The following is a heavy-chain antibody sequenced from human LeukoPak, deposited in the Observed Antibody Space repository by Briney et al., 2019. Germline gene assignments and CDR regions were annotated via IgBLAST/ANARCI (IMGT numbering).Heavy chain of an antibody. Sequence: PGESLKISCKGSGYSFTSYWIGWVRQMPGKGLEWMGIIYPGDSDTRYSPSFQGQVTISADKSISTAYLQWSSLKASDTAMYCCARQITIFGVVTGFDYWGQGTLVTVSS. D-gene: IGHD3-3*01. J-gene: IGHJ4*02. CDR3: ARQITIFGVVTGFDY. V-gene: IGHV5-51*01. CDR2: IYPGDSDT. CDR1: GYSFTSYW.